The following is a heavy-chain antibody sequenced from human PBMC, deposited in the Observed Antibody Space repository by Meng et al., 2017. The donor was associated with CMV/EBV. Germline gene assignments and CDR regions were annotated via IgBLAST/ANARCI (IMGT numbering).Heavy chain of an antibody. CDR3: ARDKVGSGSYYFDAFDI. J-gene: IGHJ3*02. Sequence: GGSLRLSCAASGFTFSSYWIHWVRQAPGKGLVWVSRINSDGSSTSYADSVKGRFTISRDNAKNKLYLQMNSLRAEDTAVYYCARDKVGSGSYYFDAFDIWGQGTMVTVSS. D-gene: IGHD3-10*01. CDR1: GFTFSSYW. CDR2: INSDGSST. V-gene: IGHV3-74*01.